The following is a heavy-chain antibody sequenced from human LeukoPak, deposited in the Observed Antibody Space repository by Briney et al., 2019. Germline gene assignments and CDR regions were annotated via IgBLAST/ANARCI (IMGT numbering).Heavy chain of an antibody. Sequence: GESLRLSCAASGFTFSSYSMNWVRQAPGKGLEWVSSISSSSSYIYYADSLKGRFTISRDNAKNSLYLQMNSLRAEDTAVYYCAITIFGVVQPIPYYWGQGTLVTVSS. CDR3: AITIFGVVQPIPYY. D-gene: IGHD3-3*01. V-gene: IGHV3-21*01. CDR2: ISSSSSYI. CDR1: GFTFSSYS. J-gene: IGHJ4*02.